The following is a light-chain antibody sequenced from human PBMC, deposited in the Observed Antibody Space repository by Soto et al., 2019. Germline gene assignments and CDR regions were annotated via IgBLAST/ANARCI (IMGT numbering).Light chain of an antibody. J-gene: IGLJ3*02. CDR3: QAWDSSSVV. CDR1: GLGNKF. V-gene: IGLV3-1*01. Sequence: SYELSQPPSVSVSPGQTATITCSGDGLGNKFVCWYQHKPGQSPVLVIYQDYKRPAGIPERFSGSNSGNTATLTISGTQAMEEADYYCQAWDSSSVVFGGGTKLTVL. CDR2: QDY.